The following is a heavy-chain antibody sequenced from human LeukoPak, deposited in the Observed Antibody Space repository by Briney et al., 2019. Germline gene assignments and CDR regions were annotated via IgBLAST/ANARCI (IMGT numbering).Heavy chain of an antibody. CDR2: MWHDGTRE. CDR3: ARDLSYGSLDF. Sequence: GGSLRLSCAASGFMLSTHGMHWVRQAPGKGLEWVAGMWHDGTREDYADSVKGRFTISRDLSKNTLNLQMNSLRVDDTAMLYCARDLSYGSLDFRGQGTLVTVSS. J-gene: IGHJ4*02. V-gene: IGHV3-33*01. CDR1: GFMLSTHG. D-gene: IGHD1-26*01.